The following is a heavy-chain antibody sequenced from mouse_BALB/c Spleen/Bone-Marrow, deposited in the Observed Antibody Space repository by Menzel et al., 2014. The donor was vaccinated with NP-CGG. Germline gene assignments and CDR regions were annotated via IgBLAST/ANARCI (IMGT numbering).Heavy chain of an antibody. CDR3: ARENYGSSGYFDV. D-gene: IGHD1-1*01. J-gene: IGHJ1*01. CDR1: GYTFTSYW. Sequence: QVQLQQPGAELAKPGASVKMSCKASGYTFTSYWMHWVKQRPGQGLEWIGYINPSTGYTEYNQKFKDKATLTADKSSSTACMQLSRLTSEGSAVYCCARENYGSSGYFDVWGAGTTVAVSS. V-gene: IGHV1-7*01. CDR2: INPSTGYT.